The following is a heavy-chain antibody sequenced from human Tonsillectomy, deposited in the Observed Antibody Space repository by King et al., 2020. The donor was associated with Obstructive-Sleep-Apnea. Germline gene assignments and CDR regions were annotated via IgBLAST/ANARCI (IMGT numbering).Heavy chain of an antibody. J-gene: IGHJ4*02. V-gene: IGHV3-9*01. CDR3: AKDMGFDTGGGFDY. Sequence: VQLVESGGGLVQPGRSLRLSCAASGFNLDDYAMHWVRQVPGKGLEWVSGIRWNSGNIGYADSVKGRFTITRDNAKNSLYLQMNRRRAEDTALYYCAKDMGFDTGGGFDYWGQGALVTVFS. D-gene: IGHD1-26*01. CDR1: GFNLDDYA. CDR2: IRWNSGNI.